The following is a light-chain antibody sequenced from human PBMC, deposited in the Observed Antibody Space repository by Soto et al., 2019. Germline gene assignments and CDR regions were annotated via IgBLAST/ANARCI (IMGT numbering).Light chain of an antibody. J-gene: IGLJ1*01. CDR3: SSNTCSSTLLYV. V-gene: IGLV2-14*01. Sequence: QSALTQPASVSGSPGQSITISCTGTSSDVGGYNYVSWYQQHPGKAPKLMIYDVSNRPSGVSNRFSGSKSGNTASLTISGLQAEDEADYYCSSNTCSSTLLYVFGTGTKVTVL. CDR1: SSDVGGYNY. CDR2: DVS.